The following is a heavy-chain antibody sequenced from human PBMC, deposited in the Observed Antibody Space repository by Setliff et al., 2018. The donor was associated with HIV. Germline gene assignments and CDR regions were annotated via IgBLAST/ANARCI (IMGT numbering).Heavy chain of an antibody. CDR2: INSDGSVT. Sequence: WGVSEDLLCSLWMHWVRQAPGKGLMWVSRINSDGSVTTYADSVKGRFTISRDNAKNTLYLQMNSLRTEDTAVYYCAKPTTVVTSYYFDSWGQGTQVTVSS. D-gene: IGHD4-17*01. CDR1: EDLLCSLW. J-gene: IGHJ4*02. V-gene: IGHV3-74*01. CDR3: AKPTTVVTSYYFDS.